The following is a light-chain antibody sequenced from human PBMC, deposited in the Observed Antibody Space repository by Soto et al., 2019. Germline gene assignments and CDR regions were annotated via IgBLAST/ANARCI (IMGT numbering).Light chain of an antibody. CDR1: ESVASNY. J-gene: IGKJ4*01. CDR2: GAS. V-gene: IGKV3-20*01. Sequence: EIVLTQSPGTLSLSPGERATLSCRASESVASNYLAWYQHKPGQAPRLLFFGASNRATGIPDRFSGSGSGTDFTLTISSLQPEDVATYYCQKYNSAPLTFGGGTKV. CDR3: QKYNSAPLT.